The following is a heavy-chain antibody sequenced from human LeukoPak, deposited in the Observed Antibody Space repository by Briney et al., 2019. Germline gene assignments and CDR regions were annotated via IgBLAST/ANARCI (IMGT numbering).Heavy chain of an antibody. J-gene: IGHJ4*02. V-gene: IGHV1-8*03. Sequence: VASVKVSCKASGYTFTSYDINWVRQATGQGLEWMGWMNPNSGNTDYAQKFQGGVTITRNTSISTAYMELSSLRSEDTAVYYCARVRGGCSGGSCYSDYWGQGTLVTVSS. CDR1: GYTFTSYD. CDR3: ARVRGGCSGGSCYSDY. CDR2: MNPNSGNT. D-gene: IGHD2-15*01.